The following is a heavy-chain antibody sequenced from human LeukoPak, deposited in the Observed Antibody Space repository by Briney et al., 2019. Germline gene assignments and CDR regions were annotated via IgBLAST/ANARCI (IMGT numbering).Heavy chain of an antibody. D-gene: IGHD3-22*01. CDR1: GFTFSSYA. Sequence: PGGSLRLSCAASGFTFSSYAMSWVRQAPGKGLEWVSAISGSGGSTYYADSVKGRFTISRDNAKNSLYLQMNSLRAEDTAVYYCAREIDYYDSSGPPPYFDYWGQGTLVTVSS. CDR3: AREIDYYDSSGPPPYFDY. V-gene: IGHV3-23*01. CDR2: ISGSGGST. J-gene: IGHJ4*02.